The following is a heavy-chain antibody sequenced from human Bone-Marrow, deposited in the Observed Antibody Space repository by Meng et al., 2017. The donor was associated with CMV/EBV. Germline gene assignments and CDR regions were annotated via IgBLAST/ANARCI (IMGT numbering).Heavy chain of an antibody. CDR1: GYTFTGYY. Sequence: VQLGQSGAELKKPGASVKVSCTSSGYTFTGYYMHWVRQAPGQGLEWMGWINPNSGGTNYAQKFQGRVTMTRDTSISTAYMELSRLRSDDTAVYYCARVVVATSINNWFDPWGQGTLVTVSS. CDR2: INPNSGGT. D-gene: IGHD5-12*01. V-gene: IGHV1-2*02. J-gene: IGHJ5*02. CDR3: ARVVVATSINNWFDP.